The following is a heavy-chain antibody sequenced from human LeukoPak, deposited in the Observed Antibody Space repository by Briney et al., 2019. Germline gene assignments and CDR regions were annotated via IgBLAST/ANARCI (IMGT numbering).Heavy chain of an antibody. D-gene: IGHD5-18*01. V-gene: IGHV3-21*01. CDR3: ARDDKGYSYGSHDAFDI. Sequence: GGSLRLSCAASGFTFSSYSMNWVRQAPGKGLEWVSSISSSSSYIYYADSVKGRFTISRDNAKNSLCLQMNSLRAEDTAVYYCARDDKGYSYGSHDAFDIWGQGTMVTVSS. CDR1: GFTFSSYS. J-gene: IGHJ3*02. CDR2: ISSSSSYI.